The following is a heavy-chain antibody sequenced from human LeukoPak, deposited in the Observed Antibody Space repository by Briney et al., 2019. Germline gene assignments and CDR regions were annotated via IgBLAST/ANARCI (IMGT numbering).Heavy chain of an antibody. V-gene: IGHV4-34*01. CDR1: GGSFSGYY. CDR2: INHSGST. J-gene: IGHJ5*02. D-gene: IGHD2-8*01. CDR3: ARDQRGDIVLMVYANWFDP. Sequence: SETLSLTCAVYGGSFSGYYWSWIRQPPGKGLEWIGEINHSGSTNYNPSLKSRVTISVDTSKNQFSLKLSSVTAADTAVYYCARDQRGDIVLMVYANWFDPWGQGTLVTVSS.